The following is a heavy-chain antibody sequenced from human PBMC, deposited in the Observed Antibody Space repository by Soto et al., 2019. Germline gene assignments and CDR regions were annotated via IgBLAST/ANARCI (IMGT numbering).Heavy chain of an antibody. J-gene: IGHJ4*02. D-gene: IGHD3-3*01. V-gene: IGHV1-18*01. CDR3: SRDYYDFWSGYHVPPQIAY. Sequence: QVQLVQSGADVKKPGASVKVSCKASGYTFTNYGITWVRQAPGQGLEWMGWISAYNGHTNYAQKLQGRLTMTTDTSTSTAYMELRSLRYDDTAVYYCSRDYYDFWSGYHVPPQIAYWGQGTLVTVSS. CDR2: ISAYNGHT. CDR1: GYTFTNYG.